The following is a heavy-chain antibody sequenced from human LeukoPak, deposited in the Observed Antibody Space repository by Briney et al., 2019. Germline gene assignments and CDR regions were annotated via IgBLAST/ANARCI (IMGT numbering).Heavy chain of an antibody. Sequence: ASVKVSCKASGYTFTSYGISWVRQAPGQGLAWMGWISAYNGNTNYAQKLQGRVTMTTDTSTSTAYMELRSLRSDDTAVYYCAREDYPRYYYYGMDVWGQGTTVTVSS. D-gene: IGHD4/OR15-4a*01. J-gene: IGHJ6*02. V-gene: IGHV1-18*01. CDR2: ISAYNGNT. CDR3: AREDYPRYYYYGMDV. CDR1: GYTFTSYG.